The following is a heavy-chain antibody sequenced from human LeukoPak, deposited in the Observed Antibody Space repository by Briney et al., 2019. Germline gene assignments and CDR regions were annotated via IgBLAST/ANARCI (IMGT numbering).Heavy chain of an antibody. J-gene: IGHJ5*02. CDR3: ARGRSLWFGELFDP. D-gene: IGHD3-10*01. CDR1: GGSTSSSNYY. V-gene: IGHV4-39*07. CDR2: ISYSGGT. Sequence: SETLSLTCTVSGGSTSSSNYYWGWIRRPPGKGLEWIGTISYSGGTYYNPSLKSRVTISVDTSKNQFSLKLSSVTAADTAVYYCARGRSLWFGELFDPWGQGTLVTVSS.